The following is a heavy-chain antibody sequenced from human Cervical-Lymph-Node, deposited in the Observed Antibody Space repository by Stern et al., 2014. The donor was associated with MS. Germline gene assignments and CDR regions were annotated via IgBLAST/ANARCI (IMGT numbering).Heavy chain of an antibody. V-gene: IGHV1-3*04. D-gene: IGHD6-13*01. CDR3: ARDKGRRAGSSSWYGQNWFDP. J-gene: IGHJ5*02. CDR2: INNGNGKQ. Sequence: VQLVESGAEVKKPGASVQVSCKASGYTFTSYAMHWVRQAPGQRLEWMGWINNGNGKQKYSEKFQGRVTITRDTSRTQALLEISSLSSEDTAVNYCARDKGRRAGSSSWYGQNWFDPWGQGTLVIVSS. CDR1: GYTFTSYA.